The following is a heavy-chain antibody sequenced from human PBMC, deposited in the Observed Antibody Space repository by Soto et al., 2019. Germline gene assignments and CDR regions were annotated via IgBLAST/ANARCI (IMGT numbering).Heavy chain of an antibody. CDR3: ARDRESSGWPDYYYYGMDV. J-gene: IGHJ6*02. V-gene: IGHV1-18*01. Sequence: SVKVSCKASGYTFTSYGISWVRQAPGQVLEWMGWISAYNGNTNYAQKLQGRVTITTDTSTSTAYMELRSLRSDDTAVYYCARDRESSGWPDYYYYGMDVWGQGTTVTVSS. CDR2: ISAYNGNT. CDR1: GYTFTSYG. D-gene: IGHD6-19*01.